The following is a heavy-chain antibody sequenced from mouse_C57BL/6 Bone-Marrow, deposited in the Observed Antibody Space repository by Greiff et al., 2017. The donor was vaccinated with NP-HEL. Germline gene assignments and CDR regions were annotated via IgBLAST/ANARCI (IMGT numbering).Heavy chain of an antibody. CDR3: ARSYYYGSSSYWYFDV. J-gene: IGHJ1*03. CDR1: GFNIKNTY. Sequence: VQLKESVAELVRPGASVKLSCTASGFNIKNTYMHWVKQRPEQGLEWIGRIDPANGNTKYAPKFQGKATITADTSSNTAYLQLSSLTAEDTAIYYCARSYYYGSSSYWYFDVWGTGTTVTVSS. D-gene: IGHD1-1*01. V-gene: IGHV14-3*01. CDR2: IDPANGNT.